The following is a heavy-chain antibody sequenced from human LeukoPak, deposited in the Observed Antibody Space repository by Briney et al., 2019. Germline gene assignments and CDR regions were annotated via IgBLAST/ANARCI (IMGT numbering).Heavy chain of an antibody. J-gene: IGHJ5*02. CDR3: APQLNTGYSSSWQFDP. CDR2: IIPIFGTA. D-gene: IGHD6-13*01. CDR1: GGTFSSYA. V-gene: IGHV1-69*05. Sequence: GSSVKVSCKASGGTFSSYAITWVRQAPGQGLEWMGRIIPIFGTANYAQKFQGRVTITTDESTSTAYMELSTLRSDDTAVYYCAPQLNTGYSSSWQFDPWGQGTLVTVSS.